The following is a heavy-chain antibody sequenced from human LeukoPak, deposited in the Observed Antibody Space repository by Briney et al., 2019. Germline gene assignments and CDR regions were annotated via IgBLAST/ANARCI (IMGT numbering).Heavy chain of an antibody. Sequence: SSETLSLTCSVSDDSITMYYWTWIRQPPGKGLEWIGYVDHTGSTNFNPSLSGRVSISRDTTKNLFSLRLRSVTAADTAVYFCARGRVSSSTWYSTYYYYFYMDVWGKGTTVTVSS. CDR3: ARGRVSSSTWYSTYYYYFYMDV. D-gene: IGHD1-1*01. V-gene: IGHV4-59*01. CDR1: DDSITMYY. CDR2: VDHTGST. J-gene: IGHJ6*03.